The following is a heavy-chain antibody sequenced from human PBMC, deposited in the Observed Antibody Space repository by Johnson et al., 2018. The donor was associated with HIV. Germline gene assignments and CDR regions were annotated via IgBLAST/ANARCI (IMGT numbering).Heavy chain of an antibody. J-gene: IGHJ3*01. Sequence: QMLLVESGGGVVQPGGSLRLSCAASGFTLNSYGMHWVRQAPGKGLEWVAFIRYDGSNTYYGDSMKGRLTISRDNSKNTLYLQMNSLRAEDTAVYYCSLLQYYYDSSGYYRLDAFDLWGQGTLVTVSS. D-gene: IGHD3-22*01. V-gene: IGHV3-30*02. CDR1: GFTLNSYG. CDR3: SLLQYYYDSSGYYRLDAFDL. CDR2: IRYDGSNT.